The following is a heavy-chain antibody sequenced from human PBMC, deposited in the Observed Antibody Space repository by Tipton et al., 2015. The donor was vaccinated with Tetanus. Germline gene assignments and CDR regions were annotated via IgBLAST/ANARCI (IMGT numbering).Heavy chain of an antibody. CDR1: GGSVSSGSYY. Sequence: TLSLTCTVSGGSVSSGSYYWSWIRQPPGKGLEWIGYIYYSGSTNYNPSLKSRVTISVDTSKNQFSLKLSSVTAADTAVYYCARGLVGATKSFGIAFDIWGQGTMVTVSS. CDR2: IYYSGST. J-gene: IGHJ3*02. V-gene: IGHV4-61*01. D-gene: IGHD1-26*01. CDR3: ARGLVGATKSFGIAFDI.